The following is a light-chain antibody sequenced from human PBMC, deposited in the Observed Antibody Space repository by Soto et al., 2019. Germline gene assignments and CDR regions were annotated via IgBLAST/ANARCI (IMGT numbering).Light chain of an antibody. V-gene: IGKV1-5*01. CDR1: QSISSW. Sequence: DIQMTQSPSTLSASVGDRVTITCRASQSISSWLAWYQQKPGKAPKILIYDASSLESGVPSRFSGSGSGTEFTLTISSLQPEDFATYYCQQYNSYWTFGQATKVEIK. J-gene: IGKJ1*01. CDR2: DAS. CDR3: QQYNSYWT.